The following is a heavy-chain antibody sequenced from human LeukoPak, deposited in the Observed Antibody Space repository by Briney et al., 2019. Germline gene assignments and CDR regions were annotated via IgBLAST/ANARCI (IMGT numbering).Heavy chain of an antibody. D-gene: IGHD4-17*01. CDR3: AKGHYDVVDFDY. CDR2: ITGSGGNA. J-gene: IGHJ4*02. V-gene: IGHV3-23*01. Sequence: GGSLRLSCAASGFTFSSYGMSWVREAPGKGLEWVAVITGSGGNAYYGDSFKGRFTISRDNSKKTLYLQMDSLRPEDTAVYYCAKGHYDVVDFDYWGQGSLVTVSS. CDR1: GFTFSSYG.